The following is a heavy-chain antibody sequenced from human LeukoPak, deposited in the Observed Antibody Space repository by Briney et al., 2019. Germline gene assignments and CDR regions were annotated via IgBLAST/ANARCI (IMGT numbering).Heavy chain of an antibody. CDR1: GGSISTYY. V-gene: IGHV4-59*12. CDR3: ARGPYDYYGMDV. D-gene: IGHD2-2*01. Sequence: SETLSLTCTVSGGSISTYYWNWIRQPPGKGLEWIGYIYHSGSTYYNPSLKSRVTISVDRSKNQFSLKLSSVTAADTAVYYCARGPYDYYGMDVWGQGTTVTVSS. CDR2: IYHSGST. J-gene: IGHJ6*02.